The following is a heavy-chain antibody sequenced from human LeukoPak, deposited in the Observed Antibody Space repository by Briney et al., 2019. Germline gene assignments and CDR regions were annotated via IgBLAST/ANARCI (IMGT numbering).Heavy chain of an antibody. Sequence: QTGGSLRLSCAASGLTFSSSWMTWVRQAPGKGLEWVANIKGDASETNYVGSAMGRFAISRDNAKNTLYLQMNSLRVEDTAIYYCTRGSPLDYWGQGTQVTVSS. CDR1: GLTFSSSW. CDR3: TRGSPLDY. J-gene: IGHJ4*02. V-gene: IGHV3-7*01. D-gene: IGHD1-26*01. CDR2: IKGDASET.